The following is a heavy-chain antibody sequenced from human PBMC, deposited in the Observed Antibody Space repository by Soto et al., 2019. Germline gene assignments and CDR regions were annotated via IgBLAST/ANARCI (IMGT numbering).Heavy chain of an antibody. CDR1: GFAFSSYG. CDR2: ISYDGSLQ. Sequence: QAQLVESGGGVVQPGRSLRLSCAASGFAFSSYGMHRVRQAPGTGLEWVAVISYDGSLQHYADSVKGRFTISRDNSKNMVLLQVSSLRAEDTAVYYCVSDRGYGHPSVPYSWGQGTLVSVSS. CDR3: VSDRGYGHPSVPYS. V-gene: IGHV3-30*03. D-gene: IGHD3-10*01. J-gene: IGHJ4*02.